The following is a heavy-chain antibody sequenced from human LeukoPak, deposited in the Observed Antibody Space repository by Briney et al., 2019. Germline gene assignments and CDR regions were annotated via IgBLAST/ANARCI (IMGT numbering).Heavy chain of an antibody. D-gene: IGHD4-23*01. Sequence: GGSLRLSCAASGFTFSRYSMSWVRQAPGKGLEWISYISSNTNTKYYADFVKGRFTISRDNAKNSLYLQMNSLRAEDTAVYYCAKGGTTVVDYWGQGTLVTVSS. CDR2: ISSNTNTK. CDR1: GFTFSRYS. V-gene: IGHV3-48*01. CDR3: AKGGTTVVDY. J-gene: IGHJ4*02.